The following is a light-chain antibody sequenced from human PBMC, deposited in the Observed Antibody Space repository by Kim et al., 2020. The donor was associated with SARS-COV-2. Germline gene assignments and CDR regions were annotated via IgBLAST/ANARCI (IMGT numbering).Light chain of an antibody. V-gene: IGLV2-14*04. Sequence: GQSLTFSSTGTSSDVGGYNYVSWYQQHPGKAPKLMIYDVSKRPSGVSNRFSGSKSGNTASLTISGLQAEDEADYYCSSYTSSSTWVFGGGTQLTVL. CDR2: DVS. CDR1: SSDVGGYNY. CDR3: SSYTSSSTWV. J-gene: IGLJ3*02.